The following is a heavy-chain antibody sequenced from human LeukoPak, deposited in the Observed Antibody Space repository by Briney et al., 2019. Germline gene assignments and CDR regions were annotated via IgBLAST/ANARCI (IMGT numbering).Heavy chain of an antibody. V-gene: IGHV1-18*01. Sequence: ASVKVSCKASGYTFTSYGISWVRQGPGQGLEWMGWISAYNGNTNYAQKLQGRVTMTTDTSTSTAYMGLRSLRSDDTAVYYCARIDPRAYCTSSSCFLNWIDPWGQGTLVTVSS. CDR1: GYTFTSYG. CDR3: ARIDPRAYCTSSSCFLNWIDP. CDR2: ISAYNGNT. D-gene: IGHD2-15*01. J-gene: IGHJ5*02.